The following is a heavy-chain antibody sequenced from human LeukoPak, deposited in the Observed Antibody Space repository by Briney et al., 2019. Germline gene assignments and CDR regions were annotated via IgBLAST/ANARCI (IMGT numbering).Heavy chain of an antibody. V-gene: IGHV3-74*01. Sequence: GGSLRLPCAASGLTFSGYWMHWVRQAPGKGLVWVSRIKSDGSSTTYVDSVKGRFTISRDNAKNTLYLQMNSLRAEDTAVYYCARDPDLSGYSFFDYWGQGTLVTVSS. D-gene: IGHD3-22*01. CDR3: ARDPDLSGYSFFDY. CDR1: GLTFSGYW. CDR2: IKSDGSST. J-gene: IGHJ4*02.